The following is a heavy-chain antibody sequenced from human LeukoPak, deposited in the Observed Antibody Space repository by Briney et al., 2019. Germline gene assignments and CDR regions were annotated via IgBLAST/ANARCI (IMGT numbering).Heavy chain of an antibody. J-gene: IGHJ4*02. V-gene: IGHV3-30*02. CDR1: GFTFSTFG. CDR2: IGNDGSNK. D-gene: IGHD2-15*01. CDR3: AAHQGYCSGGGCGPY. Sequence: QPGGSLRLSCAASGFTFSTFGMHWVCQAPGKGLEWLAFIGNDGSNKYYVDSVKGRFTISRDNSKNTLYLQMNTLRAEDTAVYHCAAHQGYCSGGGCGPYWGQGTQVTVSS.